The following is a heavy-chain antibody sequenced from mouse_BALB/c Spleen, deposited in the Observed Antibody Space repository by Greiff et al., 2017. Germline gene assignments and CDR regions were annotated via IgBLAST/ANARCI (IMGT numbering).Heavy chain of an antibody. V-gene: IGHV5-4*02. J-gene: IGHJ3*01. CDR2: ISDGGSYT. CDR1: GFTFSDYY. CDR3: ARDGYYAWFAY. Sequence: DVHLVESGGGLVKPGGSLKLSCAASGFTFSDYYMYWVRQTPEKRLEWVATISDGGSYTYYPDSVKGRFTISRDNPKNTLFLQMTSLRSEDTAMYYCARDGYYAWFAYWGQGTLVTVSA. D-gene: IGHD2-3*01.